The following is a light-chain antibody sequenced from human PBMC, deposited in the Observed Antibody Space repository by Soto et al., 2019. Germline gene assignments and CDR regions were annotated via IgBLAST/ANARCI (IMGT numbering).Light chain of an antibody. Sequence: DIQMTQSPSTLSGSVGDRVTITCRASQTISSWLAWYQQKPGKAPKLLIYKASTLKSGVPSRFSGSGSGTEFTLTISSLQPDDFATYYCQQYDSYSYSPLTFGGGTRVEIK. CDR3: QQYDSYSYSPLT. V-gene: IGKV1-5*03. J-gene: IGKJ4*01. CDR1: QTISSW. CDR2: KAS.